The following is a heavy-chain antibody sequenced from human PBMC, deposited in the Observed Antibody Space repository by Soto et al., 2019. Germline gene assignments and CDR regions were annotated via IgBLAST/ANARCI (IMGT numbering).Heavy chain of an antibody. J-gene: IGHJ4*02. D-gene: IGHD6-19*01. CDR3: AKRGDGGYSSGWPIDY. V-gene: IGHV3-23*01. CDR2: ISGSGGST. Sequence: GGSLRLSCAASGFTFSSYAMSWVRQAPGKGLEWVSAISGSGGSTYYADSVKGRFTISRDNSKNTLYLQMNSLRAEDTAVYYCAKRGDGGYSSGWPIDYWGQGTLVTVSS. CDR1: GFTFSSYA.